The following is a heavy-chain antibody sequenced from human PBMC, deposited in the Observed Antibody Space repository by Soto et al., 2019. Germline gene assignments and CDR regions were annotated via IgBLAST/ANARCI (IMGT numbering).Heavy chain of an antibody. D-gene: IGHD6-6*01. CDR3: ARQDWGSSSSVYTIDY. V-gene: IGHV4-39*01. CDR2: IYYSGST. J-gene: IGHJ4*02. Sequence: SETLSLTCTVSGGSISSSSYYWGWIRQPPGKGLEWIGSIYYSGSTYYNPSLKSRVTISVDTSKNQFSLKLSSVTAADTAVYYCARQDWGSSSSVYTIDYWGQGTLVTVSS. CDR1: GGSISSSSYY.